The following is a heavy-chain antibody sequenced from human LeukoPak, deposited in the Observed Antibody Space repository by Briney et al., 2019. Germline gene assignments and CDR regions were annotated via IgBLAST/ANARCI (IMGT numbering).Heavy chain of an antibody. CDR2: ISGSGGSA. CDR3: ARDEAIDY. V-gene: IGHV3-23*01. D-gene: IGHD2-2*01. J-gene: IGHJ4*02. CDR1: GFTFSSYA. Sequence: GGSLRLSCEASGFTFSSYAMSWVRQAPGKGLEWVSSISGSGGSAYYADSVKGRFTISRDNSKNTLYLQMNSLRAEDTAVYYCARDEAIDYWGQGTLVTVSS.